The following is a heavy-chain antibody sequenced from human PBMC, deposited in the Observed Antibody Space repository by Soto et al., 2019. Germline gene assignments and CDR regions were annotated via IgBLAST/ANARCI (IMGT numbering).Heavy chain of an antibody. CDR2: IWFDGTDK. CDR1: GFTFTNYG. Sequence: QVQLVESGGGVVQPGKSLRLSCATSGFTFTNYGMHWVRQAPGKGLEWVAVIWFDGTDKFYADSVRGRFTISRDNSKNTVYLQMSSLRAKDTAVYFCARMVGEAMDVLGHGTTVIVSS. V-gene: IGHV3-33*01. CDR3: ARMVGEAMDV. J-gene: IGHJ6*02. D-gene: IGHD3-16*01.